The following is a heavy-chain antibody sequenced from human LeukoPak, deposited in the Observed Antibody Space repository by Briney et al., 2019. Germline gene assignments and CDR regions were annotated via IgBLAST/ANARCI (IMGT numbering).Heavy chain of an antibody. V-gene: IGHV1-3*01. Sequence: ASVKVSCKASGYTFTSYAMHWVRQAPGQRLEWMGWINAGNGNTKYSQKFQGRVTITRNTSISTAYMELSSLRSEDTAVYYCARAPKVGASNYYYYMDVWGKGTTVTVSS. CDR1: GYTFTSYA. CDR2: INAGNGNT. J-gene: IGHJ6*03. D-gene: IGHD1-26*01. CDR3: ARAPKVGASNYYYYMDV.